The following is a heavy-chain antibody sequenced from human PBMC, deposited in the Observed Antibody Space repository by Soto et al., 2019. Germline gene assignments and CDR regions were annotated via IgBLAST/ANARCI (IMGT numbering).Heavy chain of an antibody. D-gene: IGHD6-19*01. CDR3: ADSSSGWYGSWFDP. CDR1: GFTFISYA. Sequence: GXSVRLSCAASGFTFISYAMSWVRQAPGKGLEWVSAISGSGGSTYYADSVKGRFTISRDNSKNTLYLQMNSLRAEDTAVYYCADSSSGWYGSWFDPWGQGTLVTVSS. J-gene: IGHJ5*02. CDR2: ISGSGGST. V-gene: IGHV3-23*01.